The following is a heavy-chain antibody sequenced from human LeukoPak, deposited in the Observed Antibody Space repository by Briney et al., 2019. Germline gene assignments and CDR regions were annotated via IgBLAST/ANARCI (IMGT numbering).Heavy chain of an antibody. J-gene: IGHJ4*02. CDR3: ASYRDGYNFDY. D-gene: IGHD5-24*01. Sequence: SETLSLTCTVASGSIRSYYWSWIRQPPGKGLEWIGYISHSGITNYNPSLKSRLTISVDTSKNQFSLKLTSVTAADTAVYYCASYRDGYNFDYWGQGTLVTVSS. V-gene: IGHV4-59*01. CDR2: ISHSGIT. CDR1: SGSIRSYY.